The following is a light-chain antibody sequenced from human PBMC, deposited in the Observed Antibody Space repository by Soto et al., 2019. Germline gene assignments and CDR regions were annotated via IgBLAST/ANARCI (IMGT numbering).Light chain of an antibody. CDR2: DVA. J-gene: IGLJ1*01. CDR3: CSYAGSDTLI. CDR1: SSDVGSSNY. Sequence: ALAQPRSVSGSPGQTVTISCTGSSSDVGSSNYMSWYQQHPGEAPKLVIYDVAQRPSGVPDRLSGSRSGKTASLTISGLQPDDEADYYCCSYAGSDTLIFGSGTKVTVL. V-gene: IGLV2-11*01.